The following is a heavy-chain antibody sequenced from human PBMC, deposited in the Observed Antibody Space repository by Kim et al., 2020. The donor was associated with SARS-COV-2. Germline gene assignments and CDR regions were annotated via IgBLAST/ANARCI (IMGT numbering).Heavy chain of an antibody. D-gene: IGHD6-25*01. CDR2: IWFDGSAK. CDR3: VRDEAAGGRLFDY. J-gene: IGHJ4*02. CDR1: GFTFSSYG. Sequence: GGSLRLSCAASGFTFSSYGMHWVRQAPGKGLEWMANIWFDGSAKRYADSVRGRITISRDNSKNTLYLQMNSLRVEDTAVYYCVRDEAAGGRLFDYWGQGTLVTVSS. V-gene: IGHV3-33*01.